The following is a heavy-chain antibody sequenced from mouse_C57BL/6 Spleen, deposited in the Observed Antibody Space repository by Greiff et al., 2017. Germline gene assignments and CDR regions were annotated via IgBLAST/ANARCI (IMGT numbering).Heavy chain of an antibody. Sequence: QVQLQQPGAELVKPGASVKLSCKASGYTFTSYWMQWVKQRPGQGLEWIGEIDPSDSYTNYNHKFKGKATLTVDTSSSTAYMQLSSLTSEDSAVYYCARSRLLQATGYWGQGTTLTVSS. V-gene: IGHV1-50*01. CDR1: GYTFTSYW. J-gene: IGHJ2*01. CDR2: IDPSDSYT. D-gene: IGHD1-1*01. CDR3: ARSRLLQATGY.